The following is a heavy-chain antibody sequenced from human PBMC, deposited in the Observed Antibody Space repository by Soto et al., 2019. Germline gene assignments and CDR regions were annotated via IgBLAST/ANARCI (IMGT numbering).Heavy chain of an antibody. J-gene: IGHJ6*02. CDR2: IIPMFGTT. CDR3: ALGGRTGNFGMDV. D-gene: IGHD3-10*01. Sequence: QVQLVQSGAEVKKPGSSVKVSCKASGGTFNNYAISWVRQAPGLGREWMGGIIPMFGTTNYVQKFQDRVTITAAESTGTAYMELSSLRSEDTALYYCALGGRTGNFGMDVGGQWFTVTVSS. CDR1: GGTFNNYA. V-gene: IGHV1-69*01.